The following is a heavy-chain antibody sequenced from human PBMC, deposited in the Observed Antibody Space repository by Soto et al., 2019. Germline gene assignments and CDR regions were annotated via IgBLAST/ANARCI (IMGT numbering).Heavy chain of an antibody. CDR2: IIPVFGTG. V-gene: IGHV1-69*06. CDR1: GGTFSSYA. J-gene: IGHJ4*02. Sequence: QVQLVQSGAEVKKPGSSVKVSCKASGGTFSSYAISWVLQAPGQGLEWMGGIIPVFGTGIYAQKFQGRVTITADKSTNTAYMELSSLRSEDTAVYFCARVGGTGGYTYGLDYWGQGTLVTVSS. D-gene: IGHD5-18*01. CDR3: ARVGGTGGYTYGLDY.